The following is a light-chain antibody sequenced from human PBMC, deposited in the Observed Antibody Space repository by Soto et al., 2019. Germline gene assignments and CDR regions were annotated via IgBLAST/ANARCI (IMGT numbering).Light chain of an antibody. Sequence: DIQMTQSPSSLSASVGDRVTITCQASQDITNYLNWYQQKPGKAPRLLVYDGSNLDTGVPSRFSGSRSGTHFSFTIRSMHPEEMATYYCQQFDSLPITFGQGTRLEI. J-gene: IGKJ5*01. CDR3: QQFDSLPIT. CDR2: DGS. V-gene: IGKV1-33*01. CDR1: QDITNY.